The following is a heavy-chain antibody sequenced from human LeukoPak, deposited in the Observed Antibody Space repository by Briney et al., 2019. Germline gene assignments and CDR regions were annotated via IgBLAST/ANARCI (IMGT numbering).Heavy chain of an antibody. Sequence: GASVKVSCKASGYTFTSYGISWVRQAPGQGLEWMGWISAYNGNTNYAQKLQGRVTMTTDTSTSTAYMELRSLRSDDTVVYYCARDKRGTYYYYYYGMDVWGQGTTVTVSS. J-gene: IGHJ6*02. V-gene: IGHV1-18*01. CDR1: GYTFTSYG. CDR3: ARDKRGTYYYYYYGMDV. D-gene: IGHD1-1*01. CDR2: ISAYNGNT.